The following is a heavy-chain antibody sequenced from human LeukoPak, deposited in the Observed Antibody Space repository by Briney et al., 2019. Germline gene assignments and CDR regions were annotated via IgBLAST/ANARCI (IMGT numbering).Heavy chain of an antibody. Sequence: GGSLRLSCAASGFTFSSYAMSWVRQAPGKGLEWVSTISASGSSTYCVDSVKGRFTISRDKSKNTLHLQMNSLRAEDTAVFYCAKGGALKSYYFDYWGQGTLVTVSS. V-gene: IGHV3-23*01. D-gene: IGHD3-16*01. CDR1: GFTFSSYA. CDR3: AKGGALKSYYFDY. CDR2: ISASGSST. J-gene: IGHJ4*02.